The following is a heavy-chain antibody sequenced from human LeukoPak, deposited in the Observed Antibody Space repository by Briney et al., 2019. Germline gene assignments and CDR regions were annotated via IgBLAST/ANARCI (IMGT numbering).Heavy chain of an antibody. CDR2: ISSSSSYI. CDR1: GFTFSSYS. D-gene: IGHD6-19*01. V-gene: IGHV3-21*01. Sequence: PGGSLRLSCAASGFTFSSYSMNWVRQAPGKGLEWVSSISSSSSYIYYADSVKGRFTISRDNAKNSLYLQTNSLRAEDTAVYYCARVGMRYSSGWYGYWGQGTLVTVSS. J-gene: IGHJ4*02. CDR3: ARVGMRYSSGWYGY.